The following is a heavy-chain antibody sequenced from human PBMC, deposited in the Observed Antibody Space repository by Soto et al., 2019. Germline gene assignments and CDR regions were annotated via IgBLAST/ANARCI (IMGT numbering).Heavy chain of an antibody. CDR2: ISASSRTL. CDR1: GFTFSSYS. V-gene: IGHV3-48*02. D-gene: IGHD2-15*01. J-gene: IGHJ3*02. Sequence: GGSLRLSCGASGFTFSSYSMNWVRQAPGKGLEWISHISASSRTLFYADSVKGRFTISRDNAKNSLYLHMNSLRDEDTAVYFCARELVLGLKSAFDMWGQGTLVTVSS. CDR3: ARELVLGLKSAFDM.